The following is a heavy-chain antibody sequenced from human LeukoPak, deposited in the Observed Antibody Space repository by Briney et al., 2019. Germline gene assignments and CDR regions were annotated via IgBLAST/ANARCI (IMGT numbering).Heavy chain of an antibody. CDR1: GFTFSSYA. D-gene: IGHD2-15*01. CDR3: AKETPFYSPPDY. CDR2: ISYDGSNK. V-gene: IGHV3-30-3*01. J-gene: IGHJ4*02. Sequence: PGRSLRLSCAASGFTFSSYAMHWVRQAPGKGLEWVAVISYDGSNKYYADSVKGRFTISRDNSKNTLYLQMNSLRAEDTAVYYCAKETPFYSPPDYWGQGTLVTVSS.